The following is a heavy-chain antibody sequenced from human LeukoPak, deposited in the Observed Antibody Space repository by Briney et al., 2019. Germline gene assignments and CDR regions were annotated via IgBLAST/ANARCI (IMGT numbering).Heavy chain of an antibody. J-gene: IGHJ4*02. CDR3: ARARKMVRGVIGSARTIHFDY. D-gene: IGHD3-10*01. CDR2: INHSGST. CDR1: GGSFSGYY. Sequence: PSETLSLTCAVYGGSFSGYYWSWIRQPPGKGLEWMGEINHSGSTNYNPSLKSRVTISVDTSKNQFSLKLSSVTAADTAVYYCARARKMVRGVIGSARTIHFDYWGQGTLVTVSS. V-gene: IGHV4-34*01.